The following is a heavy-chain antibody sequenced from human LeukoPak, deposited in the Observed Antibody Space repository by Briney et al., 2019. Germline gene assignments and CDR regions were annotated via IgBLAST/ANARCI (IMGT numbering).Heavy chain of an antibody. CDR1: GFTFDTYG. J-gene: IGHJ4*02. V-gene: IGHV3-30*18. Sequence: GGSLRLSCAASGFTFDTYGMHWVGQAPGKGLDWVAVISHDGVDKYYADSVKGRFTISRDNSKNTVSLQVNSLRAEDTAAYYCAKGGYCSATRCYVGKGMDDWGQGTLVTVSS. CDR2: ISHDGVDK. D-gene: IGHD2-2*01. CDR3: AKGGYCSATRCYVGKGMDD.